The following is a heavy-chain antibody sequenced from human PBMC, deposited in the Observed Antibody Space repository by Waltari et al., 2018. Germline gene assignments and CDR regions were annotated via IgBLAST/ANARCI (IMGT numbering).Heavy chain of an antibody. CDR3: AKPYDFWSGYYDY. D-gene: IGHD3-3*01. CDR1: GFTFSRYG. V-gene: IGHV3-30*02. J-gene: IGHJ4*02. Sequence: QVQLVESGGGVVQPGGSLRLSCAASGFTFSRYGMHRVRQAPGQGLEWVAFIRYDGSNKYYADSGKGRFTISRDNSKNTLYLQMNSLRAEDTAVYYCAKPYDFWSGYYDYWGQGTLVTVSS. CDR2: IRYDGSNK.